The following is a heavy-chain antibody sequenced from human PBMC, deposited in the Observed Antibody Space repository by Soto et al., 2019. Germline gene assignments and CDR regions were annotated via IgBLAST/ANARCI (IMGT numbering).Heavy chain of an antibody. CDR2: IYPGDSGT. Sequence: GQSLKISRKGSGYSYTSYWLGWVRQMPGPGLEWMGIIYPGDSGTRYSPSFQGQVTISADKSISTAYLQWSSLKASDTAIYYCARRHCSSTSCTHGMEVWGQGSTVTASS. CDR1: GYSYTSYW. V-gene: IGHV5-51*01. D-gene: IGHD2-2*01. J-gene: IGHJ6*02. CDR3: ARRHCSSTSCTHGMEV.